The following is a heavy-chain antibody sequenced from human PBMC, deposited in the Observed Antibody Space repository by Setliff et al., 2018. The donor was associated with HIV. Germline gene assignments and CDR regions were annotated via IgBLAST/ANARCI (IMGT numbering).Heavy chain of an antibody. J-gene: IGHJ4*02. CDR3: ARFVLAWFDFSTGAVEVTDPYAFDF. Sequence: PSETLSLTCAVSGASITTNSYYWGWIRQTSEKGLEWIGDFYYSGTTYYNPSLKSRATISVDTSQNQFSLRLSSVTAADTAVYHCARFVLAWFDFSTGAVEVTDPYAFDFWGQGILVTVSS. D-gene: IGHD2-21*02. CDR1: GASITTNSYY. CDR2: FYYSGTT. V-gene: IGHV4-39*01.